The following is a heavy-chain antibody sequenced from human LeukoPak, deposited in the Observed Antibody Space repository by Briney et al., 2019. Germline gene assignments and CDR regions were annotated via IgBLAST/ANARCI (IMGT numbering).Heavy chain of an antibody. CDR1: GYTFTSYA. CDR2: INTNTGNP. Sequence: ASVKVSCKASGYTFTSYAMNWVRQAPGQGLEWMGWINTNTGNPTYAQGFTGRFVFSLDTSVSTAYLQISSLKAEDTAVYYCARASTVDELRDPPYFDYWGQGTLVTVSS. CDR3: ARASTVDELRDPPYFDY. J-gene: IGHJ4*02. D-gene: IGHD4-23*01. V-gene: IGHV7-4-1*02.